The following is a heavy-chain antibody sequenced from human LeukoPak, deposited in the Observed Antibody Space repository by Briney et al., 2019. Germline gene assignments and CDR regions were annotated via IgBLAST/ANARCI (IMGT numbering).Heavy chain of an antibody. J-gene: IGHJ3*02. V-gene: IGHV3-21*01. CDR3: ARAATVTTNPPDAFDI. Sequence: GGSLRLSCAASGFTFSSYAMSWVRQAPGKGLEWVSSISSSSSYIYYADSVKGRFTISRDNAKNSLYLQMNSLRAEDTAVYYCARAATVTTNPPDAFDIWGQGTMVTVSS. CDR1: GFTFSSYA. D-gene: IGHD4-17*01. CDR2: ISSSSSYI.